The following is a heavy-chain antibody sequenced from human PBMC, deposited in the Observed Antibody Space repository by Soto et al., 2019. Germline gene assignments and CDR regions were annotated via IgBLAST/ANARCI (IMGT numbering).Heavy chain of an antibody. D-gene: IGHD2-8*01. Sequence: SETLSLTCTVSGDAMRNKNYHWGWTRQPPGECLGWSGTVYSNGHTYPNPSLTSRLAMALDTSKTPLSLSVISLTAADTAVYFCASFTNGRTGDSWGPGTLVTVSS. V-gene: IGHV4-39*01. CDR3: ASFTNGRTGDS. CDR2: VYSNGHT. CDR1: GDAMRNKNYH. J-gene: IGHJ4*02.